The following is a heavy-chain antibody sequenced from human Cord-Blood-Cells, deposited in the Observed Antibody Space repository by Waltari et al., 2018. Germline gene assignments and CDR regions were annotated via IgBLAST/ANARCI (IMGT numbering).Heavy chain of an antibody. V-gene: IGHV1-69*01. CDR1: VGAFTRDA. Sequence: QVQLGQSRGEDHMPGSSVKDSCKAFVGAFTRDAIRGACQAHGQGLEWRGGIIPIIGTENYAQQYQGRETINAVESAGTTYMGLSSLRFGDTAVYYCARTLLDWNYLGDAFDIWCQGTMVTVSS. D-gene: IGHD1-7*01. CDR2: IIPIIGTE. CDR3: ARTLLDWNYLGDAFDI. J-gene: IGHJ3*02.